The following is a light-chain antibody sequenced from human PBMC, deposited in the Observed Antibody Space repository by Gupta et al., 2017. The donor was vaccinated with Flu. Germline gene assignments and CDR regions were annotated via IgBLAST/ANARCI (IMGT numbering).Light chain of an antibody. CDR1: QSISSY. V-gene: IGKV1-9*01. CDR3: QQLNSYPVT. Sequence: DIQLTQSPSFLSASIGDRVTITCRASQSISSYLAWYQQKPGKAPKLLIYAASTLQSGVPSRFSGSGSGTEFTLTISSLQPEDFATYYCQQLNSYPVTFGPGTKVEIK. CDR2: AAS. J-gene: IGKJ3*01.